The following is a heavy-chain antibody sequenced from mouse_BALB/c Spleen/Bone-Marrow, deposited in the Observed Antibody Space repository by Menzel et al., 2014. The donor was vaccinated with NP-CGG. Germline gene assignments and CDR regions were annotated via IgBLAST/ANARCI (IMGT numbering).Heavy chain of an antibody. CDR1: GFTFSSYG. V-gene: IGHV5-6*01. D-gene: IGHD4-1*02. CDR3: ALNWDSAY. CDR2: INNGGTYA. Sequence: EVQLVESGGDLVKPGGSLKLSCAASGFTFSSYGMSWVRQTPDKRLEWVATINNGGTYAYYPDSVKGRFTISRDNAKNTLYLQMSRLKSEDTAMYYCALNWDSAYWGQGTLVTVSA. J-gene: IGHJ3*01.